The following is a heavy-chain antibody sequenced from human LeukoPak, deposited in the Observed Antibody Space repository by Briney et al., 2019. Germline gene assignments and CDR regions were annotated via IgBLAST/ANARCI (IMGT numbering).Heavy chain of an antibody. CDR2: INPNSGGT. J-gene: IGHJ3*02. CDR1: GYTFTGYY. Sequence: ASVKVSRKASGYTFTGYYMHWVRQAPGQGLEWMGWINPNSGGTNYAQKFQGRVTMTRDTSISTAYMELSGLRSDDTAVYYCARAVAGKGSAFDIWGQGTMVTVSS. CDR3: ARAVAGKGSAFDI. D-gene: IGHD6-19*01. V-gene: IGHV1-2*02.